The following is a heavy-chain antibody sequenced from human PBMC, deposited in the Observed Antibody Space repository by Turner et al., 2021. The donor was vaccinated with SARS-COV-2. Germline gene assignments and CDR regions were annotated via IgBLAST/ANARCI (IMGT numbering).Heavy chain of an antibody. J-gene: IGHJ4*02. CDR2: FYYSGST. V-gene: IGHV4-39*01. CDR3: ARRYHHDTSGVDF. D-gene: IGHD3-22*01. CDR1: GVSITSTNFF. Sequence: QVPLQESGPGLVKPSETLSLSCTVSGVSITSTNFFWGWIRQSPGKGLEWMGTFYYSGSTFKNPSFKGRVTMSADPYKRQFFLRLTSVTAADTAVYYCARRYHHDTSGVDFWGQGTQVTVSS.